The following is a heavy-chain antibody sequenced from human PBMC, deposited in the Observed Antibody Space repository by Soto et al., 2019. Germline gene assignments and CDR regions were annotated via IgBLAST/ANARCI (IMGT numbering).Heavy chain of an antibody. CDR2: IYFNGNT. V-gene: IGHV4-59*01. Sequence: LSLTCTVSAASFSKYYWTWIRQPPGKGLEWIGYIYFNGNTKYNPSLERRLTISIDTSKKEFSLKLTSVTAADAAVYYCASVTFGGIVLAHWGQGTLVTVSS. D-gene: IGHD3-16*01. CDR1: AASFSKYY. CDR3: ASVTFGGIVLAH. J-gene: IGHJ4*02.